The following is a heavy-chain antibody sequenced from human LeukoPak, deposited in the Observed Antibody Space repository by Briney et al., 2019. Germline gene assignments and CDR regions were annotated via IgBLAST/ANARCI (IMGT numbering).Heavy chain of an antibody. CDR1: GFTFSSYA. V-gene: IGHV3-23*01. D-gene: IGHD3-10*01. CDR3: ARGRAMVRGPRRVGY. J-gene: IGHJ4*02. CDR2: ISGSGGST. Sequence: PGGSLRLSCAASGFTFSSYAMSWVRQAPGKGLEWVSAISGSGGSTYYADSVKGRFTISRDNSKNTLYLQMNSLRAEDTAVYYCARGRAMVRGPRRVGYWGQGTLVTVSS.